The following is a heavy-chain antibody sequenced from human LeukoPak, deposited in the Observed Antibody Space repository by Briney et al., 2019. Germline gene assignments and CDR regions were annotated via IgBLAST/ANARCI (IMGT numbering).Heavy chain of an antibody. J-gene: IGHJ5*02. Sequence: PSQTLSLTCTVSGGSISSGGYYWSWIRQHPGKGLEWIGYIYYSGSTYYNPSLKSRVTISVDTFKNQFSLKLSSVTAADTAVYYCARTRKVVVAALDWFDPWGQGTLVTVSS. CDR1: GGSISSGGYY. V-gene: IGHV4-31*03. CDR2: IYYSGST. D-gene: IGHD2-15*01. CDR3: ARTRKVVVAALDWFDP.